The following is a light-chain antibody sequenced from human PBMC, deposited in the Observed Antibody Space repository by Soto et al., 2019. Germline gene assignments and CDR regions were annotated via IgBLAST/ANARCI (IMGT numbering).Light chain of an antibody. CDR2: WAS. V-gene: IGKV4-1*01. CDR3: QQYYSSLVT. J-gene: IGKJ4*01. Sequence: DIVMTKSPDSLAVSLGDRATINCKSSQSVLYSSNNKNYLAWYQQKPGQPPKLLIYWASTRESGVPDRFSGSGSGTDLTLTISILQAENVAVYYCQQYYSSLVTFGGGTKVEIK. CDR1: QSVLYSSNNKNY.